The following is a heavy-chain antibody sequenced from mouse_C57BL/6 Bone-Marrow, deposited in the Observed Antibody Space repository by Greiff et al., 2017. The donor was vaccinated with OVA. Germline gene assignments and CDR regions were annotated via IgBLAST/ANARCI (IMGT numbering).Heavy chain of an antibody. J-gene: IGHJ3*01. V-gene: IGHV5-6*01. CDR2: ISSGGSYP. CDR1: GFTFSSSG. CDR3: ARQKGYDGRFAY. D-gene: IGHD2-2*01. Sequence: EVQVVESGGDLVKPGGSLKLSCAASGFTFSSSGMSWVRQTPDKRLEWVATISSGGSYPYSPDSVKGRFTISRDNAKNTLYLRMSSLKSEDTAMYYCARQKGYDGRFAYWGQGTLVTVSA.